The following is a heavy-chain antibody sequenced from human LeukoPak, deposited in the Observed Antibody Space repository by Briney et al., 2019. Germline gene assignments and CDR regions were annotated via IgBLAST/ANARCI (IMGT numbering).Heavy chain of an antibody. CDR1: GFTVSSNY. D-gene: IGHD2-2*01. J-gene: IGHJ6*02. CDR3: ARDRLDPRYQLLSRYYGMDV. V-gene: IGHV3-53*01. Sequence: GGSLRLSCAASGFTVSSNYMSWVRQAPGKGLEWVSLIYSDDSTYYADSVKGRFTISRDNAKNSLYLQMNSLRAEDTAAYYCARDRLDPRYQLLSRYYGMDVWGQGTTVTVSS. CDR2: IYSDDST.